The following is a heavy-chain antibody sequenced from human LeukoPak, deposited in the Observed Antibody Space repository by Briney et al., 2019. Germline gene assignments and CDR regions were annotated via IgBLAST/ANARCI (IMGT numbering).Heavy chain of an antibody. D-gene: IGHD5-24*01. CDR1: AFTFSSYS. V-gene: IGHV3-21*01. Sequence: PGGSLRLSCEASAFTFSSYSMSWVRQAPGKGLEWVSSIDSSTSHIYYADSVKGRFTISRDNAKNSLYLQVSSPRAEDTAVYYCARDFRTQLDGYSPPYHFDYWGQGALVTVSS. CDR3: ARDFRTQLDGYSPPYHFDY. CDR2: IDSSTSHI. J-gene: IGHJ4*02.